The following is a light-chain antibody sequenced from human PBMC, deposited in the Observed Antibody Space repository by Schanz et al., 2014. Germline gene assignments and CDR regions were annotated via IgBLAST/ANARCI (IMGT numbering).Light chain of an antibody. CDR1: SSDVGGYNF. CDR3: QSYDSSLSWV. Sequence: QSALTQPASVSGSPGQSITISCTGTSSDVGGYNFVSWYQQHPGKAPKLMIYDVSNRPSGVPARFSGSKSGTSASLAITGLQAEDEADYYCQSYDSSLSWVFGGGTKLTVL. J-gene: IGLJ3*02. CDR2: DVS. V-gene: IGLV2-14*01.